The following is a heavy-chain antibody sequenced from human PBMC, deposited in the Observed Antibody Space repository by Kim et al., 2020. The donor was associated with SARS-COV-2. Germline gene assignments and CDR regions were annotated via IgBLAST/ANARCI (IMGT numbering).Heavy chain of an antibody. D-gene: IGHD2-15*01. V-gene: IGHV3-30*18. Sequence: GGSLRLSCAASGFIFSNYGMHWVRQAPGKGLEWVAVISFDGSNTHYADSVKGRFTISRDNSKNTLFLQMKSLRAEDTALYYCAKDLSSFCGGGSCYSALECWGQGALVTVSS. CDR1: GFIFSNYG. CDR3: AKDLSSFCGGGSCYSALEC. J-gene: IGHJ4*02. CDR2: ISFDGSNT.